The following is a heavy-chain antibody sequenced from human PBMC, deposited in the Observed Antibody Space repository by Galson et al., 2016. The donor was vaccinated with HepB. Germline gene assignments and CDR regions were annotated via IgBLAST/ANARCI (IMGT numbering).Heavy chain of an antibody. CDR3: AREAYYDVWSGYYGYDCYDYGMDV. Sequence: SLRLSCAASGFNFSTYGMHWVRQAPGEGLEWVALIWYDENNKHYAASVTGRFTISIDNSKHTLYLQMNSLRAEDTAVDYCAREAYYDVWSGYYGYDCYDYGMDVWGQGTAVTVSS. CDR1: GFNFSTYG. V-gene: IGHV3-33*01. CDR2: IWYDENNK. J-gene: IGHJ6*02. D-gene: IGHD3-3*01.